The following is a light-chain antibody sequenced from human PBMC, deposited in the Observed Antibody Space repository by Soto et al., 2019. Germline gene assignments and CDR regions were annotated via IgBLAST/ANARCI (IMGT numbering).Light chain of an antibody. CDR3: QQRSDWSST. J-gene: IGKJ4*01. V-gene: IGKV3-11*01. CDR2: DSS. Sequence: EIVLTQSPATLSLSPGERATLSCRASQSVGTYLAWYQQKPGQAPRLLIYDSSNRATGIPARFSGSGSGTDFTLTISSLEPEDFAVYYCQQRSDWSSTFGGGTKVEIK. CDR1: QSVGTY.